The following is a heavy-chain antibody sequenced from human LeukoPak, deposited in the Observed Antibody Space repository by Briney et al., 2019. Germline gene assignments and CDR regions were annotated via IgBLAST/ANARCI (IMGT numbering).Heavy chain of an antibody. Sequence: PGGSLRLSCAASGFTFSSYAMHWVRQAPGKGLEWVAVISYDGSNKYYADSVKGRFAISRDNSKNTLYLQMNSLRAEDTAVYYCAKDGPRVLRYFDWLLVGYGMDVWGQGTTVTVSS. CDR1: GFTFSSYA. CDR2: ISYDGSNK. CDR3: AKDGPRVLRYFDWLLVGYGMDV. D-gene: IGHD3-9*01. V-gene: IGHV3-30*09. J-gene: IGHJ6*02.